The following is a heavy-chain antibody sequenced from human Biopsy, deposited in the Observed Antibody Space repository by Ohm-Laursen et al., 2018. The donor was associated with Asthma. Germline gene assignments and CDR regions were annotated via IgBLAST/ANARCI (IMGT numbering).Heavy chain of an antibody. J-gene: IGHJ4*02. Sequence: ASVNVSCNASGYTFTSYYMHWVRQAPGQGLEWMGIINPSGGSTSYAQKFQGRVTMTRDTSTSTVYMELSSLRSEDTAVYYCAKAGALIVGATMGYWGQGTLVTVSS. V-gene: IGHV1-46*01. CDR3: AKAGALIVGATMGY. CDR2: INPSGGST. CDR1: GYTFTSYY. D-gene: IGHD1-26*01.